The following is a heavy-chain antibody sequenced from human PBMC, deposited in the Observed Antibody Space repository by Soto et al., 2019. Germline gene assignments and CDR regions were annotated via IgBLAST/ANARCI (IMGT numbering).Heavy chain of an antibody. Sequence: EVQLVESGGGLVQPGGSLRLSCAASGFTFSSHWIHWVRQAPGKGLVWVSRINSEGTYTNYADSVEGRFTISRDNAKNTVYLQMYSLRAEDTAVYYCTRGSGGFVDYWGQGTLVTVSS. J-gene: IGHJ4*02. V-gene: IGHV3-74*01. CDR2: INSEGTYT. D-gene: IGHD2-15*01. CDR1: GFTFSSHW. CDR3: TRGSGGFVDY.